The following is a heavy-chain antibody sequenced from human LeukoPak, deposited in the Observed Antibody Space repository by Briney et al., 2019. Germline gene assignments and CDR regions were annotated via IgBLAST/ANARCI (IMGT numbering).Heavy chain of an antibody. J-gene: IGHJ4*02. CDR3: ARDKAVGATVLY. CDR1: GYTFTDYP. CDR2: INVANGNT. Sequence: ASVKVSCKASGYTFTDYPMHWVRQAPGQGLEWMGWINVANGNTKYSQRFQDRVTITRDTSASTAYMELSSLRSEDTAVYYCARDKAVGATVLYWGQGTLVTVSS. D-gene: IGHD1-26*01. V-gene: IGHV1-3*01.